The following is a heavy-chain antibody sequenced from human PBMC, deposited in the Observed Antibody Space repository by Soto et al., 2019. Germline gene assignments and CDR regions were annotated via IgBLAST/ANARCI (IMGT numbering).Heavy chain of an antibody. CDR2: IYYSGIT. J-gene: IGHJ4*02. CDR1: GGSNSSYY. Sequence: PSEALSLTCTGPGGSNSSYYWSWIRQPPGKGLEWIGYIYYSGITDYNPSLKSRVTISVDTSKSQFSLQLSSVTAADTAVYYCARVASGWYVLFDYWGPGTLVTVSS. V-gene: IGHV4-59*01. D-gene: IGHD6-19*01. CDR3: ARVASGWYVLFDY.